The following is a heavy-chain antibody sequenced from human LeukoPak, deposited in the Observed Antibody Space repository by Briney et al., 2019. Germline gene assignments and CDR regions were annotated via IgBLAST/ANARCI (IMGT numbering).Heavy chain of an antibody. J-gene: IGHJ4*02. D-gene: IGHD6-19*01. Sequence: KASETLSLTCTVSGGSISSSSYYWGWIRQPPGKGLEWIGSIYYSGSTYYNPSLKSRVTISVDTSKNQFSLKLSSVTAADTAVYYCARLGYSSGWPLDYFDYWGQGTLVTVSS. V-gene: IGHV4-39*01. CDR2: IYYSGST. CDR1: GGSISSSSYY. CDR3: ARLGYSSGWPLDYFDY.